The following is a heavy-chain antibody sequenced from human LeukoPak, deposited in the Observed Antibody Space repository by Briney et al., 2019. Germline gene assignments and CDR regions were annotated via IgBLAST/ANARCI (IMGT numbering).Heavy chain of an antibody. J-gene: IGHJ4*02. CDR1: GFIFSSYG. D-gene: IGHD5-12*01. Sequence: GGSLRLSCAASGFIFSSYGMHWVRQAPGKGLEWVSSISNSGGRTFYTDSVKGRFTISRDNSKITLYLQMNSLRAEDTAVYYCAKSYNGYESKPDYWGQGTLVTVSS. V-gene: IGHV3-23*01. CDR3: AKSYNGYESKPDY. CDR2: ISNSGGRT.